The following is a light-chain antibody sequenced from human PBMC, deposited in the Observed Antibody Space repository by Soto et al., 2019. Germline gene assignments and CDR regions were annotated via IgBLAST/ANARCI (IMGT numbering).Light chain of an antibody. Sequence: EIVLTQSPGTLSLYPGDRATLSCRASQSVTSSYLAWYEQKPGQAPRLLIYGASSRATGIPDRFSGSGSGTEFTLTINSLQSEDFAVYYCQHFVNSLTWTFGQGGKVAIK. CDR3: QHFVNSLTWT. J-gene: IGKJ1*01. V-gene: IGKV3-20*01. CDR1: QSVTSSY. CDR2: GAS.